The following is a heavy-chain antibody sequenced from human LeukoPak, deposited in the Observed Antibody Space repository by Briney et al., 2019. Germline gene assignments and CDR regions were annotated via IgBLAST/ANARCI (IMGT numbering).Heavy chain of an antibody. CDR3: ARRPDSPLRWFDP. CDR1: GYTFTSYG. J-gene: IGHJ5*02. D-gene: IGHD5-18*01. V-gene: IGHV1-18*01. Sequence: ASVKVSCKASGYTFTSYGIIWVRQAPGQGLEWMGWISAYNGNTNYAQKLQGRATMTTDTSTSTAYMELRSLRSDDTAVYYCARRPDSPLRWFDPWGQGTLVTVSS. CDR2: ISAYNGNT.